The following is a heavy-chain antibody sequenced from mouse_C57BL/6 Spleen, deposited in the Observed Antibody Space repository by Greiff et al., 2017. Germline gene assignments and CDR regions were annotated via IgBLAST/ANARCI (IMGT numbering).Heavy chain of an antibody. V-gene: IGHV1-59*01. Sequence: QVQLQQPGAELVRPGTSVKLSCKASGYTFTSYWMHWVKQRPGQGLEWIGVIDPSDSYTNYNQKFKGKATLTVDTSSSTAYMQLSSLTSEDSAVYYCARSYYYGSSSRYFDYWGQGTTLTVSS. J-gene: IGHJ2*01. CDR1: GYTFTSYW. D-gene: IGHD1-1*01. CDR2: IDPSDSYT. CDR3: ARSYYYGSSSRYFDY.